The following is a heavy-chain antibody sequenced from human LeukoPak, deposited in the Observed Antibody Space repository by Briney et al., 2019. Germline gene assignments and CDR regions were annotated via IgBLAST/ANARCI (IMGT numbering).Heavy chain of an antibody. J-gene: IGHJ5*02. D-gene: IGHD5-18*01. CDR2: IYYSGST. V-gene: IGHV4-39*07. CDR3: ASDTAWFDP. CDR1: GGSISSSSYY. Sequence: PSETLSLTCTVSGGSISSSSYYWGWIRQPPGKGLEWIGSIYYSGSTYCNPSLKSRVTISVDTSKNQFSLKLSSVTAADTAVYYCASDTAWFDPWGQGTLVTVSS.